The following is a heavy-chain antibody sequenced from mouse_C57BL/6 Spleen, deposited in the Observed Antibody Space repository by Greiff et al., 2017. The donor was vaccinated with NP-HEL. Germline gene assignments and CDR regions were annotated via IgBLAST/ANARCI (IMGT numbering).Heavy chain of an antibody. Sequence: QVQLKESGAELAKPGASVKLSCKASGYTFTSYWMHWVKQRPGQGLEWIGYINPSSGYTKYNQKFKDKATLTADKSSSTAYMQLSSLTYEDSAVYYCARSYYDYDEFFYWYFDVWGTGTTVTVSS. V-gene: IGHV1-7*01. CDR3: ARSYYDYDEFFYWYFDV. J-gene: IGHJ1*03. CDR2: INPSSGYT. CDR1: GYTFTSYW. D-gene: IGHD2-4*01.